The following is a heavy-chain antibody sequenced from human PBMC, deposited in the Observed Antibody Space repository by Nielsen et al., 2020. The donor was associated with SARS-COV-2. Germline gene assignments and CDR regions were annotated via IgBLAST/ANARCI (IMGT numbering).Heavy chain of an antibody. CDR1: EFTFSDYY. V-gene: IGHV3-11*03. CDR2: ISEISSST. D-gene: IGHD3-9*01. CDR3: ARIASGDWIYYFDS. J-gene: IGHJ4*02. Sequence: GESLKISCAVSEFTFSDYYMSWIRQAPGKGLEWISFISEISSSTNYADSVKGRFTISRDNAKNSLYLQMNSLRAEDTAIYYCARIASGDWIYYFDSWGQGTLVTVSS.